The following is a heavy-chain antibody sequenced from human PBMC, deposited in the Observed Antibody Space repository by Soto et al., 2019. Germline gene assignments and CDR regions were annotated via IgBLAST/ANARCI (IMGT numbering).Heavy chain of an antibody. CDR2: ISGSGDST. CDR3: AKLRPTSGVRPYIYAPKVPFDN. Sequence: LRLSCVASGFIFSNYAMSWVRQAPGKGLEWVSGISGSGDSTFYADSVKGRFNISRDNSKNTLFLQMNSLRAEDTAVYYCAKLRPTSGVRPYIYAPKVPFDNWGQGTLVTVSS. J-gene: IGHJ4*02. D-gene: IGHD2-2*01. CDR1: GFIFSNYA. V-gene: IGHV3-23*01.